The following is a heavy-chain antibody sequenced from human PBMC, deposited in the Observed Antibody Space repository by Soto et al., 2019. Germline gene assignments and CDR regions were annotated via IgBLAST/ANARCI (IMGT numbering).Heavy chain of an antibody. V-gene: IGHV3-21*01. CDR1: GFTFSSYS. J-gene: IGHJ6*03. D-gene: IGHD6-13*01. CDR3: ARGSGGTSWNYYYYMDV. Sequence: EVQLVESGGGRVKPGGSLRLSCAASGFTFSSYSMNWVRQAPGKGLEWVSSISSSSSYIYYADSVKGRFTISRDNAKNSLYLQMNSLRAEDTAVYYCARGSGGTSWNYYYYMDVWSKGTTVTVSS. CDR2: ISSSSSYI.